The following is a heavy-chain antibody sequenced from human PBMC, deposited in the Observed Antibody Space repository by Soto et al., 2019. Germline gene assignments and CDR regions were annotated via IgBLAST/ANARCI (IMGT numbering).Heavy chain of an antibody. CDR3: ARGPSLSGSGY. J-gene: IGHJ4*02. D-gene: IGHD3-10*01. V-gene: IGHV3-21*01. Sequence: GGSLRLSCAASGFTFSSYSMNWVRQAPGKGLEWVSSISSSSSYIYYADSVKGRFTISRDNAKNSLYLQMNSLRAEDTAVYYCARGPSLSGSGYWGQGTLVTVSS. CDR1: GFTFSSYS. CDR2: ISSSSSYI.